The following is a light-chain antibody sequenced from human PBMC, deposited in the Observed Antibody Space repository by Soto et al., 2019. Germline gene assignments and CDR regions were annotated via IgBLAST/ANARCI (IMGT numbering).Light chain of an antibody. CDR2: KAS. J-gene: IGKJ1*01. CDR1: QSISSW. CDR3: QQYSGNSGT. Sequence: QMTQSPSTLSASVGDRVTITCRASQSISSWLAWYQQKPGKAPQLLISKASSLKTGVPSRFSGSGSGTEFTLTISNLQPDDFATYYCQQYSGNSGTFGQGTKVDIK. V-gene: IGKV1-5*03.